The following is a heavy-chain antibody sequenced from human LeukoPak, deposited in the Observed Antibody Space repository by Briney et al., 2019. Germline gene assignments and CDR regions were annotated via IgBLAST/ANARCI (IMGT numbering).Heavy chain of an antibody. Sequence: SETLSLTCAVYGGSFSGYYWSWIRQPPGKGLEWIGEINHSGSTNYNPSLESRVTISVDTSKNQFSLKLSSVTAADTAVYYCARGRIAAAGRGYFDYWGQGTLVTVSS. D-gene: IGHD6-13*01. CDR1: GGSFSGYY. CDR2: INHSGST. V-gene: IGHV4-34*01. J-gene: IGHJ4*02. CDR3: ARGRIAAAGRGYFDY.